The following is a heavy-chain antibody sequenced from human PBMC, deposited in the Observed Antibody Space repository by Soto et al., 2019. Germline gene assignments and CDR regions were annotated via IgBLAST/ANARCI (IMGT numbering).Heavy chain of an antibody. CDR1: GGSISSGGHY. V-gene: IGHV4-31*03. CDR2: IYYSGST. J-gene: IGHJ6*02. CDR3: AGFGRGEYYYYGMDV. Sequence: QVQVQESGPGLVKPSQTLSLTCTVSGGSISSGGHYWSWIRQHPGKGLEWIGYIYYSGSTYYNPSLKSRVTISVETSKNPFSLKLSSVTAADTAVYYCAGFGRGEYYYYGMDVWGQGTTVTVS. D-gene: IGHD2-15*01.